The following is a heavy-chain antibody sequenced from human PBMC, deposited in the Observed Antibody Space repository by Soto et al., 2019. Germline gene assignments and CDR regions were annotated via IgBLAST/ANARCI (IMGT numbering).Heavy chain of an antibody. CDR3: ARPYFSSSSMFDY. J-gene: IGHJ4*02. Sequence: LSLTCTVSGDSISSSTYYWGWIRQPPGKGLEWIGCIYHTGTTYYNPSLKSRVTISVDTSKNQFSLKLSSVTAADTAVYYCARPYFSSSSMFDYWGQGTLVTVSS. V-gene: IGHV4-39*01. CDR1: GDSISSSTYY. D-gene: IGHD6-6*01. CDR2: IYHTGTT.